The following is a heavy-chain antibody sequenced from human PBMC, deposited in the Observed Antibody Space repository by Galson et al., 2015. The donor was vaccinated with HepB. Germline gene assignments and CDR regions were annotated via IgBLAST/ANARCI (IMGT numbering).Heavy chain of an antibody. CDR1: GASIRTLDW. D-gene: IGHD5-24*01. CDR3: ARDWIRDGASYCFDY. Sequence: ETLSLTCAVSGASIRTLDWWSWVRQSPGKRLEWIGQIYHSGDANYNPSFKSRVTMSVDTSKNQFSLKLSSVTAADTAIYYCARDWIRDGASYCFDYWGQGTLVTVSS. CDR2: IYHSGDA. V-gene: IGHV4/OR15-8*01. J-gene: IGHJ4*02.